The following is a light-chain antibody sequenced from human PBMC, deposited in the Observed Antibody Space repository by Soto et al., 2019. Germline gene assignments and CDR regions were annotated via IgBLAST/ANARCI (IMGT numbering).Light chain of an antibody. CDR1: QSVSSEK. J-gene: IGKJ4*01. CDR2: GAS. V-gene: IGKV3-20*01. CDR3: QQYGSSLLT. Sequence: EIVLTQSPGPLSLSPGERASLSCRASQSVSSEKLAWYQQKPGQAPRLLIFGASGRAPGIPERFSGSGSGTDFSLTISRLQPEDSAGYYCQQYGSSLLTFGGGTKVEIK.